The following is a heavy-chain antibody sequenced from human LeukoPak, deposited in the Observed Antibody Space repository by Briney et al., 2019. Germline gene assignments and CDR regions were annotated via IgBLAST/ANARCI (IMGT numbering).Heavy chain of an antibody. CDR2: IFPSGGEI. D-gene: IGHD2-8*02. J-gene: IGHJ4*02. V-gene: IGHV3-NL1*01. CDR3: ATYRQVLLPFES. CDR1: GFTFSSYG. Sequence: GGSLRLSCAASGFTFSSYGMHWVRQAPGKGLEWVSSIFPSGGEIHYADSVRGRFTISRDNSKSTLSLQMNNLRADDTAIYYCATYRQVLLPFESWGQGTLVTVSS.